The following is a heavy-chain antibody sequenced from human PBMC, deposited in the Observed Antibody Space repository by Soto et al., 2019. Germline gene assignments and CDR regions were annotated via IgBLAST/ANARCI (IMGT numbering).Heavy chain of an antibody. Sequence: GESLKISCKGSGYSFTSYWIGWARQMPGKGLEWMGIIYPGDSDTRYSPSFQGQVTISADKSISTAYLQWSSLKASDTAMYYCARGDIVVVPTFDPWGQGTLVTVSS. D-gene: IGHD2-2*01. CDR2: IYPGDSDT. CDR1: GYSFTSYW. J-gene: IGHJ5*02. V-gene: IGHV5-51*01. CDR3: ARGDIVVVPTFDP.